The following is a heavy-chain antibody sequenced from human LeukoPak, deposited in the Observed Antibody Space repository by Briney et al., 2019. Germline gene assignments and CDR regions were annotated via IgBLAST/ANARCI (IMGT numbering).Heavy chain of an antibody. Sequence: ASVKVSCKASGYTFTSYDINLVRQATGQGLEWMGWMNPNSGNTGYAQKFQGRVTITRNTSISTAYMELSSLRSEDTAVYYCARGGDYYGSGSPMARFYYYYYMDVWGKGTTVTVSS. CDR3: ARGGDYYGSGSPMARFYYYYYMDV. CDR2: MNPNSGNT. V-gene: IGHV1-8*03. CDR1: GYTFTSYD. J-gene: IGHJ6*03. D-gene: IGHD3-10*01.